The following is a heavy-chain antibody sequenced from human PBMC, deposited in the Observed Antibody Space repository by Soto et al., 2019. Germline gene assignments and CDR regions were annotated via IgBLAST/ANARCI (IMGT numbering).Heavy chain of an antibody. CDR1: GDSVSSNSAA. J-gene: IGHJ6*02. CDR2: TYYRSKWYN. Sequence: PSQTLSLTCAISGDSVSSNSAAWNWIRQSPSRGLEWLGRTYYRSKWYNDYAVSVKSRITINPDTSKNQFSLQLNSVTPEDTAVYYCARDEELLPAAGTLYYYYYGMDVWGQGTTVTVSS. V-gene: IGHV6-1*01. CDR3: ARDEELLPAAGTLYYYYYGMDV. D-gene: IGHD6-13*01.